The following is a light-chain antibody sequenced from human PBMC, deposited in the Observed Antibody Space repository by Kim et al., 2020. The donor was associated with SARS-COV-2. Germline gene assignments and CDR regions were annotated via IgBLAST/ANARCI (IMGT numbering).Light chain of an antibody. Sequence: LSPGDRATLPCRASQSVTSTHLGWLQQKPGQAPRLLIYAASSRATGIPDRFSGSGSGTDFTLTISRLEPEDFAVYYCQQYGSSPYTFGQGTKLEI. CDR3: QQYGSSPYT. J-gene: IGKJ2*01. CDR1: QSVTSTH. V-gene: IGKV3-20*01. CDR2: AAS.